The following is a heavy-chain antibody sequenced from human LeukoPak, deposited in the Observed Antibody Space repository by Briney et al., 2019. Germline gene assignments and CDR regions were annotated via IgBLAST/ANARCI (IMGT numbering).Heavy chain of an antibody. V-gene: IGHV3-7*01. CDR2: INQDGSGK. Sequence: GGSLRLSCAASGFTFGSYWMSWVRQAPGKGLQWVANINQDGSGKYYVDSVKGRFTISRDNAENSLYLQMNSLRVEDTAVYYCARDRWSSSWYDYWGQGTLVTVSS. CDR3: ARDRWSSSWYDY. J-gene: IGHJ4*02. D-gene: IGHD6-13*01. CDR1: GFTFGSYW.